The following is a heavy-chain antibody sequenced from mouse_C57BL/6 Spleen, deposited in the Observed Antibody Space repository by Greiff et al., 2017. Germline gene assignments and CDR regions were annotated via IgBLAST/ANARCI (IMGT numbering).Heavy chain of an antibody. Sequence: QVQLKQPGAELVKPGASVKLSCKASGYTFTSYWMHWVKQRPGQGLEWIGMIHPNSGSTNYNEKFKSKATLTVDKSSSTAYMQLSSLTSEDSAVYYCARSSYDYYYFDYWGQGTTLTVSS. J-gene: IGHJ2*01. CDR1: GYTFTSYW. V-gene: IGHV1-64*01. CDR3: ARSSYDYYYFDY. CDR2: IHPNSGST. D-gene: IGHD2-4*01.